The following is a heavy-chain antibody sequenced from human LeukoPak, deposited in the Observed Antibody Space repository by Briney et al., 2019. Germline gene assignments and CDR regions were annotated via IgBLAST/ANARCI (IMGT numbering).Heavy chain of an antibody. CDR1: GFTFSSYG. J-gene: IGHJ3*02. Sequence: GGSPRLSCAASGFTFSSYGMHWVRQAPGKGLEWVAVIWYDGSNKYYADSVKGRFTISRDNSKNTLYLQMNSLRAEDTAVYYCARPIGANRSPSRLRFDAFDIWGQGTMVTVSS. D-gene: IGHD6-25*01. CDR3: ARPIGANRSPSRLRFDAFDI. CDR2: IWYDGSNK. V-gene: IGHV3-33*01.